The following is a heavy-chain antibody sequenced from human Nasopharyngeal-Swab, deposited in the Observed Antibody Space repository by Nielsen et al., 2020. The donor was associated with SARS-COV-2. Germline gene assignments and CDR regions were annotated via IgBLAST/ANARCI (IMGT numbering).Heavy chain of an antibody. CDR3: ASQRSSGRFWGDY. Sequence: GESLKISCAASGFTFSSYTMNWVRQAPGKGLEWVSSISSSSGYIYYADSVKGRFTISRDNAKNSLYLQMNSLRAEDTAVFYCASQRSSGRFWGDYWGQGTLVTVSS. V-gene: IGHV3-21*01. J-gene: IGHJ4*02. CDR2: ISSSSGYI. CDR1: GFTFSSYT. D-gene: IGHD6-19*01.